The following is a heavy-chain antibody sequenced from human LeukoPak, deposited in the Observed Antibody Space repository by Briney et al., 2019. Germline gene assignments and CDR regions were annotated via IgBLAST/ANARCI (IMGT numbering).Heavy chain of an antibody. J-gene: IGHJ4*02. D-gene: IGHD6-13*01. CDR1: GFTFSSYS. CDR3: ARDKRYSSSPYYFDY. CDR2: ISSSSSTI. V-gene: IGHV3-48*04. Sequence: GGSLRLSCSASGFTFSSYSMNWVRQAPGKGLEWVSYISSSSSTIYYADSVKGRFTISRDNAKNSLYLQMNSLRAEDTAVYYCARDKRYSSSPYYFDYWGQGTLVTVSS.